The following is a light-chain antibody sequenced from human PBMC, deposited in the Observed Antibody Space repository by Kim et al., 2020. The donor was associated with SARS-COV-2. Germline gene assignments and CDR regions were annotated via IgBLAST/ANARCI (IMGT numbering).Light chain of an antibody. CDR2: YDT. Sequence: SYELTQPPSVSVAPGKTARITCGENSIGLQSVHWYQQKPGQAPVLVIYYDTDRPSGIPERFSGSNSGNTATLTISRVEAGEEADYYCQVWDTGSDHPIFG. J-gene: IGLJ2*01. CDR1: SIGLQS. CDR3: QVWDTGSDHPI. V-gene: IGLV3-21*04.